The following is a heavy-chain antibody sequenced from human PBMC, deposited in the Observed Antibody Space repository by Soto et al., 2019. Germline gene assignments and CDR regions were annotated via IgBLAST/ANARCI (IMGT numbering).Heavy chain of an antibody. CDR2: ISYDGSNK. Sequence: GGSLRLSCAASGFTFSSYGMHWVRQAPGKGLEWVAVISYDGSNKYYADSVKGRFTISRDNSKNTLYLQMNSLRAEDTAVYYCAKAYYDYIWGSYRHDAFDIWGQGTMVTVSS. J-gene: IGHJ3*02. V-gene: IGHV3-30*18. CDR3: AKAYYDYIWGSYRHDAFDI. CDR1: GFTFSSYG. D-gene: IGHD3-16*02.